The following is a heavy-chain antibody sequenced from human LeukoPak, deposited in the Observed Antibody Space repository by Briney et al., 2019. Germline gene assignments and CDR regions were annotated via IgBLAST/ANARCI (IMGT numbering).Heavy chain of an antibody. Sequence: SETLSLTCAVYGGSFIVYYWSCTRQPPGKGLEWIGEINHSGSTNYNPSLKSRVTISVDTSKNQFSLKLSSVTAADTGVYYCARDERSSWYMDVWGKGTSVTVSS. D-gene: IGHD6-13*01. CDR2: INHSGST. V-gene: IGHV4-34*01. CDR3: ARDERSSWYMDV. CDR1: GGSFIVYY. J-gene: IGHJ6*03.